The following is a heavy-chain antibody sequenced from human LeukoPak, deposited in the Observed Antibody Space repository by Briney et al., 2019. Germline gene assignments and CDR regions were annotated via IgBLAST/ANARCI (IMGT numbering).Heavy chain of an antibody. V-gene: IGHV3-20*01. CDR3: ARGGCSSTSCYAAFDI. D-gene: IGHD2-2*01. CDR1: GFTFDDYA. CDR2: INRNGGGT. J-gene: IGHJ3*02. Sequence: GGSLRLSCAASGFTFDDYAMSWVRQAAGKGLEWVSGINRNGGGTGYADSVKGRFTISRDNAKNSLYLQMNSLRAEDTALYQCARGGCSSTSCYAAFDIWGQGTMLTVSS.